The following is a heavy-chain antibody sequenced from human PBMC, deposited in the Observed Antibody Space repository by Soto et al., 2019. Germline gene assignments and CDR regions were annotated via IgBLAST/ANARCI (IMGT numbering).Heavy chain of an antibody. J-gene: IGHJ4*02. CDR3: ARLGGYYQALDS. V-gene: IGHV4-59*08. CDR1: SGSINNYY. Sequence: PSETLSLTCTVSSGSINNYYWSWIRQPPGKGLEFIGYIYYAGTTTYNPSLRSRVAISVDTSKNQFSLELSSVTAADTAVYYCARLGGYYQALDSWGQGTLVTVSS. D-gene: IGHD3-22*01. CDR2: IYYAGTT.